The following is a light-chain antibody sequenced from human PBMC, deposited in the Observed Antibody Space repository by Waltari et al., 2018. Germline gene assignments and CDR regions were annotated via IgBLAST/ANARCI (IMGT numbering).Light chain of an antibody. CDR2: ADS. CDR1: HLARKG. Sequence: SFELTQPSSVSVSPGQTASIPSPGDHLARKGTSWYQQKAGQSPVLVIYADSERPSGVPGRFSAARSGDTVTLNISGTQDLDEADYYCQTWDSNIFVFGPGTKVTVL. V-gene: IGLV3-1*01. CDR3: QTWDSNIFV. J-gene: IGLJ1*01.